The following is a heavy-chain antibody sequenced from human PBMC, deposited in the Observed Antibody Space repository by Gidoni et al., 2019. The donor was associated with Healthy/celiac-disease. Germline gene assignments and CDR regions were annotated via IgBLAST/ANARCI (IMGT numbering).Heavy chain of an antibody. J-gene: IGHJ5*02. Sequence: QVQLQESGPGLVKPSQTLSLTCTVSGGSISSVDYYWSWIRQPPGKGLEWIGYIYYSGSTYYNPSLKSRVTISVDTSKNQFSLKLSSVTAADTAVYYCARELRYFDWLIRSNWFDPWGQGTLVTVSS. CDR2: IYYSGST. CDR1: GGSISSVDYY. V-gene: IGHV4-30-4*01. D-gene: IGHD3-9*01. CDR3: ARELRYFDWLIRSNWFDP.